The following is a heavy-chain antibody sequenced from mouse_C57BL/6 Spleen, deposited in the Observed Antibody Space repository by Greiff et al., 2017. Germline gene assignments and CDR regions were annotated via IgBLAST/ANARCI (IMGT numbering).Heavy chain of an antibody. J-gene: IGHJ4*01. Sequence: EVKLQESGAELVRPGASVKLSCTASGFNIKDYYMHWVKQRPEQGLEWIGRIDPEDGDTEYAPKFQGKATMTADTSSNTAYLQLSSLTSEDTAVYYCTGYYGNYGRGYYAMDYWGQGTSVTVSS. V-gene: IGHV14-1*01. CDR1: GFNIKDYY. CDR3: TGYYGNYGRGYYAMDY. CDR2: IDPEDGDT. D-gene: IGHD2-1*01.